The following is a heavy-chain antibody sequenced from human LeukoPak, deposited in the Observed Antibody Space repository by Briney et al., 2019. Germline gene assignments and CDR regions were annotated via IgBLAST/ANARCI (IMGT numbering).Heavy chain of an antibody. D-gene: IGHD1-26*01. J-gene: IGHJ4*02. V-gene: IGHV3-15*01. CDR2: IKSKTDGGTT. CDR1: GFTFSNAW. Sequence: GGSLRLSCAASGFTFSNAWMSWVRQAPGEGVEWVGRIKSKTDGGTTEYAAPVKGRFTISRDDSKNTLSLQMNSLKTEDTAVYFCTTSWSRSYYTDYWGQGTLVTVSS. CDR3: TTSWSRSYYTDY.